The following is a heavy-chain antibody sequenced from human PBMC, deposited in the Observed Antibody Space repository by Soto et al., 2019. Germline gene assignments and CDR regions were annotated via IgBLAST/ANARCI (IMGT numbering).Heavy chain of an antibody. V-gene: IGHV3-30-3*01. CDR3: ARDPTYYYDSSGHYYFDY. Sequence: GGSLRLSCAASGFTFSSYAMHWVRQAPGKGLEWVAVISYDGSNKYYADSVKGRFTISRDNSKNTLYLQMNSLRAEDTAVYYCARDPTYYYDSSGHYYFDYWGQGTLVTVSS. CDR1: GFTFSSYA. CDR2: ISYDGSNK. D-gene: IGHD3-22*01. J-gene: IGHJ4*02.